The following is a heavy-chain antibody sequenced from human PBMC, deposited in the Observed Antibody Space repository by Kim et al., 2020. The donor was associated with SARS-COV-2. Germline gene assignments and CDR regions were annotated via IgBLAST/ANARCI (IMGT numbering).Heavy chain of an antibody. D-gene: IGHD6-19*01. Sequence: GGSLRLSCAGSGFTFSSDWMHWVRQAPGKGLEWVSRINTDGSLTTNADSVKGRFTISRDNAKNTLYLQMNSLRAEDTAVYYCARFGSDWSLSSWGQGTLVTVSS. CDR1: GFTFSSDW. J-gene: IGHJ4*02. CDR2: INTDGSLT. CDR3: ARFGSDWSLSS. V-gene: IGHV3-74*01.